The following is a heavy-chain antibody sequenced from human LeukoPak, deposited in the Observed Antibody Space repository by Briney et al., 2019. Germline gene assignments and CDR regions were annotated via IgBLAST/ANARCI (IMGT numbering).Heavy chain of an antibody. CDR1: GGSISSSNW. CDR2: IYYSGST. V-gene: IGHV4-4*02. D-gene: IGHD2-2*01. CDR3: ARGVRDCSSTSCLGGSDAFDI. J-gene: IGHJ3*02. Sequence: SGTLSLTCAVSGGSISSSNWWSWVRQPPGKGLEWIGYIYYSGSTNYNPSLKSRVTISVDTSKNQFSLKLSSVTAADTAVYYCARGVRDCSSTSCLGGSDAFDIWGQGTMVTVSS.